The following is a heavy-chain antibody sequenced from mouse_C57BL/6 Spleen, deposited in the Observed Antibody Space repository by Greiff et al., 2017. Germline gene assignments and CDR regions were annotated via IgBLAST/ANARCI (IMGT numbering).Heavy chain of an antibody. J-gene: IGHJ4*01. V-gene: IGHV1-7*01. Sequence: VKLQESGAELAKPGASVKLSCKASGYTFTSYWLHWVKQRPGQGLEWIGYIKPSSGYTKYNQTFQDKATLTADKSSSTAYMQLSSLTDEDAAVYYGARIITTVTVAMDYWGQGTSVTVAA. CDR2: IKPSSGYT. CDR3: ARIITTVTVAMDY. CDR1: GYTFTSYW. D-gene: IGHD1-1*01.